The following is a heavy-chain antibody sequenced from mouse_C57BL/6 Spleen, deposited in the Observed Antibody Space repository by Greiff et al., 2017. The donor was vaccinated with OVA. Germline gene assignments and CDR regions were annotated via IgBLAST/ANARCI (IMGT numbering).Heavy chain of an antibody. CDR2: IRNKANGYTT. D-gene: IGHD2-4*01. V-gene: IGHV7-3*01. CDR3: GRYRDDYDPYFDY. CDR1: GFTFTDYY. J-gene: IGHJ2*01. Sequence: DVQLQESGGGLVQPGGSLSLSCAASGFTFTDYYISWVRQPPGKALEWLGFIRNKANGYTTEYSVSVKGRFTISRDNSQSIIYLHMNALIAEDSSTYYCGRYRDDYDPYFDYWGQGTTLTVSS.